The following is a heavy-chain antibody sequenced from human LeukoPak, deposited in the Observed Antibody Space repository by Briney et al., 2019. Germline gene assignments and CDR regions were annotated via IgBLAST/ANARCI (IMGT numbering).Heavy chain of an antibody. Sequence: ASVKVSCKASGYTFTSYDINWVRQATGQGLEWMGWMNPNSGNTGYAQKFQGGVTMTRNTSISTAYMELSRLRSDDTAVYYCAREPEIGYYDYVWGSYRWIPYWGQGTLVTVSS. V-gene: IGHV1-8*01. CDR3: AREPEIGYYDYVWGSYRWIPY. D-gene: IGHD3-16*02. CDR1: GYTFTSYD. CDR2: MNPNSGNT. J-gene: IGHJ4*02.